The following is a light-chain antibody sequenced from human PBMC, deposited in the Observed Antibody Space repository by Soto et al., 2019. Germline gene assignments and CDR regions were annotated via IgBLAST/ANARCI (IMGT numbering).Light chain of an antibody. CDR1: SSDVGGYNH. CDR3: TSYTSISTYA. V-gene: IGLV2-14*01. CDR2: EVS. Sequence: QSALTQPASVSESPGQSITISCAGTSSDVGGYNHVSWYQQHADKAPKLLIHEVSNRPSGVSNRFSGSKSGNTASLTISGLQAEDEADYYCTSYTSISTYAFGPGTKLTVL. J-gene: IGLJ1*01.